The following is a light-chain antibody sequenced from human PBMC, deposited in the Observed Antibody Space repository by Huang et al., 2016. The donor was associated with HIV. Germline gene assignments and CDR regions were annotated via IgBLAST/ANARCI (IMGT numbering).Light chain of an antibody. Sequence: DIQMTQSPSSLSAPVGDRVTITCQASQDISNYLNWYQQKTGKAPKVLIYDASNVETGVPSRFSGSGSGTDFTFTISSLQPEDIATYYCQQYNNLPTFGPGTKVHIK. CDR1: QDISNY. V-gene: IGKV1-33*01. CDR2: DAS. CDR3: QQYNNLPT. J-gene: IGKJ3*01.